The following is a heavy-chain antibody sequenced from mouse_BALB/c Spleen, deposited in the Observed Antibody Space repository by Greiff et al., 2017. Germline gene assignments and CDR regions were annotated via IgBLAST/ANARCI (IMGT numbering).Heavy chain of an antibody. CDR1: GFTFSSYT. D-gene: IGHD2-1*01. CDR3: ARHEDGNLDY. J-gene: IGHJ2*01. Sequence: EVQLVESGGGLVQPGGSLKLSCAASGFTFSSYTMSWVRQTPEQRLEWVAYISNGGGSTYYPDTVKGRFTISRDNAKNTLYLQMSSLKSEDTAMYYCARHEDGNLDYWGQGTTLTVSS. V-gene: IGHV5-12-2*01. CDR2: ISNGGGST.